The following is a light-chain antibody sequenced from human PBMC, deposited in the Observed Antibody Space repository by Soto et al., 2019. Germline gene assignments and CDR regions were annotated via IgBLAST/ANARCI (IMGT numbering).Light chain of an antibody. Sequence: EIVLTQSPGTLSLSPGERATLSCRASQSVSSSYLAWYRQKPGQAPRLLIYGASSRAAGIPDRFSGSGSGTDFTLTSSRLEAEDFAVYYFQQYGSSPRTVGQGTKVEIK. V-gene: IGKV3-20*01. CDR1: QSVSSSY. CDR3: QQYGSSPRT. J-gene: IGKJ1*01. CDR2: GAS.